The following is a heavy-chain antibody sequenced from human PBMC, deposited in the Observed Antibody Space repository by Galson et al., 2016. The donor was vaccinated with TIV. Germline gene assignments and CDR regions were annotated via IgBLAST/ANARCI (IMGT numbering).Heavy chain of an antibody. CDR1: GGSISNGGYF. CDR3: ARWADSGSYYDYFQD. V-gene: IGHV4-31*03. J-gene: IGHJ1*01. D-gene: IGHD1-26*01. Sequence: TLSLTCNVSGGSISNGGYFWSWIRLHPGKGPEWIGNIYYGGSTYYNPSLKSRVTISVDTSQNQFSLILRSVTAADTAVYYCARWADSGSYYDYFQDWGQGTLVTVSS. CDR2: IYYGGST.